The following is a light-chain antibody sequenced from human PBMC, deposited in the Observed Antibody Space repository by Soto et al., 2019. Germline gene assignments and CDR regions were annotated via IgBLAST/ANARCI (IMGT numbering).Light chain of an antibody. J-gene: IGLJ3*02. CDR1: SSDVGGYNY. Sequence: QSALTQPASVSGSPGQSITISCTGTSSDVGGYNYVSWYQQHPGKAPKLMIYEVSNRPSGFSNRFSGSKSGNTASLTISGLQPEDEADYYCSSYTSSSTLVLGGGTKLTVL. CDR3: SSYTSSSTLV. V-gene: IGLV2-14*01. CDR2: EVS.